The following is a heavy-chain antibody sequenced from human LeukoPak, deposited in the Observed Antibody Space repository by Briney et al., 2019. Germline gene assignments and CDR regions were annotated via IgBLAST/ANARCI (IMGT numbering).Heavy chain of an antibody. V-gene: IGHV3-7*01. CDR1: EFIFSHYW. CDR2: TKEDGSAK. CDR3: ARDRGYFAFDL. J-gene: IGHJ3*01. D-gene: IGHD3-22*01. Sequence: GGSLRLSCAASEFIFSHYWMTWVRQAPGKGLEWVANTKEDGSAKYYVDSVKGRFTISRDNAQNSLYLQMNSLRAEDTAVYYCARDRGYFAFDLWGQGTMVTVSS.